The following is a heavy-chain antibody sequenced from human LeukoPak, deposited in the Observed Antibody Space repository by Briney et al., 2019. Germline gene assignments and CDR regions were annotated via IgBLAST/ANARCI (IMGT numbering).Heavy chain of an antibody. CDR3: ARGQWLPKYYFDC. CDR2: ISSTGTTI. CDR1: GFTFSDYY. V-gene: IGHV3-11*04. J-gene: IGHJ4*02. D-gene: IGHD6-19*01. Sequence: KPGGSLRLSCAASGFTFSDYYMSWIRQAPGKGLEWVSYISSTGTTIYYADSVEGRFTISRDNAKKSVYLQMNSLRAEDTAVYFCARGQWLPKYYFDCWGQGTLVTVSS.